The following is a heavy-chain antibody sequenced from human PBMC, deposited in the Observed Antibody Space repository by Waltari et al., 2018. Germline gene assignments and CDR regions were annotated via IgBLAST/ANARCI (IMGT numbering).Heavy chain of an antibody. CDR2: IIPIFGTA. CDR3: ARGSRGYSYGWGYGMDV. V-gene: IGHV1-69*05. D-gene: IGHD5-18*01. J-gene: IGHJ6*02. Sequence: QVQLVQSGAEVKKPGSSVKVSCKASGGTFSSYAISWVRQAPGQGLEWMGGIIPIFGTANYAQKFQGRVTITTDESTSTAYMELSSLRSEDTAVYYCARGSRGYSYGWGYGMDVWGQGTTVTVSS. CDR1: GGTFSSYA.